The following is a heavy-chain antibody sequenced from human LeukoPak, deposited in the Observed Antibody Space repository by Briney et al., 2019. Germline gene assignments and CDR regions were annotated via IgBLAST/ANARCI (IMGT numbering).Heavy chain of an antibody. Sequence: VASVKVSCKASGYTFTSYGISWVRQAPGQGLEWMGWISAYNGNTNYAQKLQGRVTMTRDTSTSTVYMELSSLRSEDTAVYYCAREWLVHSWSHCSSTSCYNWFDPWGQGTLVTVSS. CDR1: GYTFTSYG. J-gene: IGHJ5*02. CDR3: AREWLVHSWSHCSSTSCYNWFDP. D-gene: IGHD2-2*01. V-gene: IGHV1-18*01. CDR2: ISAYNGNT.